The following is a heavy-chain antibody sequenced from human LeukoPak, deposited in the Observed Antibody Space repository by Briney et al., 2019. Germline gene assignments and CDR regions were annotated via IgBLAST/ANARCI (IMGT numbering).Heavy chain of an antibody. D-gene: IGHD6-19*01. CDR3: ARVGSGWSQTFDY. CDR2: INPSGGST. Sequence: ASVKVSCKSSGYTFISYYLHWVRQAPGQGLEWMGVINPSGGSTRYAQKFQGRVTMTRDTSISTAYMGLSRLRSDDTAVYYCARVGSGWSQTFDYWGQGTLVTVSS. J-gene: IGHJ4*02. CDR1: GYTFISYY. V-gene: IGHV1-46*01.